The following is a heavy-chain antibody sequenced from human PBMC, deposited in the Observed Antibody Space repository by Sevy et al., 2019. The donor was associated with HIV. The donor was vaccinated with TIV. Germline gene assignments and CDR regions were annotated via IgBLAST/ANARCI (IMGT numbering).Heavy chain of an antibody. D-gene: IGHD2-21*02. J-gene: IGHJ4*02. Sequence: GGSLRLSCAASGFTFTLYAIHRVHQAPGKGLEWVALISYSGTNKYYADSMKGRFTISRDDSKNTAYLQMNNLRTDDTAVYYCARVAVEYCTDDCYHRFDYWGQGTQVTVSS. V-gene: IGHV3-30-3*01. CDR3: ARVAVEYCTDDCYHRFDY. CDR1: GFTFTLYA. CDR2: ISYSGTNK.